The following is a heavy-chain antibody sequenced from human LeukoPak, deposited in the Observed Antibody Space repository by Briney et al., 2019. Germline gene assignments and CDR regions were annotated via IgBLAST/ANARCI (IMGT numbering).Heavy chain of an antibody. CDR3: ARWRANSAFDY. Sequence: GGSLRLSCAASGFTFSDYYMSWIRQAPGKGLEWVSYISSSSSYTNYADSVKGRFTISRDNAKNSLFLQMNSLRAEDTAVYYCARWRANSAFDYWGQGTLVTVSS. V-gene: IGHV3-11*03. D-gene: IGHD4/OR15-4a*01. CDR1: GFTFSDYY. J-gene: IGHJ4*02. CDR2: ISSSSSYT.